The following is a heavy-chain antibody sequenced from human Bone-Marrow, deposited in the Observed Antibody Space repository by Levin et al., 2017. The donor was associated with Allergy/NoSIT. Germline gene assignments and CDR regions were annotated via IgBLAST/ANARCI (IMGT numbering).Heavy chain of an antibody. CDR1: GGSISSSSYY. V-gene: IGHV4-39*07. D-gene: IGHD3-9*01. CDR3: ARFTYYDILTGYYFDY. J-gene: IGHJ4*02. Sequence: SQTLSLTCTVSGGSISSSSYYWGWIRQPPGKGLEWIGSIYYSGSTYYNPSLKSRVTISVDTSKNQFSLKLSSVTAADTAVYYCARFTYYDILTGYYFDYWGQGTLVTVSS. CDR2: IYYSGST.